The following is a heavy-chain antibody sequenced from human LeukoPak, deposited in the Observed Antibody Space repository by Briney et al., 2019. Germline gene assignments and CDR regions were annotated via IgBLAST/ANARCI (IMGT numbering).Heavy chain of an antibody. V-gene: IGHV1-2*02. Sequence: ASVKVSCKASGYTFTGYYMHWVRQAPGQGLEWMGWINPNSGGTNYAQKFQGRVTMTRDTSISTAYMGLSRLRSDDTAVYYCARGSYYYDSSGDYVYWGQGTLVTVSS. CDR2: INPNSGGT. D-gene: IGHD3-22*01. CDR1: GYTFTGYY. J-gene: IGHJ4*02. CDR3: ARGSYYYDSSGDYVY.